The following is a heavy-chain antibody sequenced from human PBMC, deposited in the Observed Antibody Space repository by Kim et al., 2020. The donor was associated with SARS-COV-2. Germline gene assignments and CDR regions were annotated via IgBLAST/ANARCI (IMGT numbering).Heavy chain of an antibody. V-gene: IGHV1-46*01. CDR2: INPSGGST. CDR3: ASTYYDILTGGPYYYYGMDV. D-gene: IGHD3-9*01. Sequence: ASVKVSCKASGYTFTSYYMHWVRQAPGQGLEWMGIINPSGGSTSYAQKFQGRVTMTSDTSTSTVYMELSSLRSEHTAVYYCASTYYDILTGGPYYYYGMDVWGQGTTGTVSS. J-gene: IGHJ6*02. CDR1: GYTFTSYY.